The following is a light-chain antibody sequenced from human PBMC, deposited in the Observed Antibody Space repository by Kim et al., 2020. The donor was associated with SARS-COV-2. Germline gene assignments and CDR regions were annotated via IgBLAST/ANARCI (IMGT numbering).Light chain of an antibody. Sequence: SVSPGQTASITCPGDKLGDKYACWYQQKPGQSPVLVIYQDSKRPSGIPERFSGSNSGNTATLTISGTRAMDEADYYCQAWDSSTVVFGGGTQLTVL. V-gene: IGLV3-1*01. CDR2: QDS. CDR3: QAWDSSTVV. CDR1: KLGDKY. J-gene: IGLJ2*01.